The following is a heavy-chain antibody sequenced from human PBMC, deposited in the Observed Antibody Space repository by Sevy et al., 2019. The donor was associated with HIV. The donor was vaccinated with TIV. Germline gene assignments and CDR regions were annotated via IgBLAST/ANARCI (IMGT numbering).Heavy chain of an antibody. J-gene: IGHJ4*02. CDR1: GLTFSSYG. CDR2: IWYDGSSK. Sequence: GGSLRLSCAASGLTFSSYGMHWVRQAPGKGLEWVALIWYDGSSKYYADSVKGRFTLSRDNSKNTLYLQMNSLRAEDTAVYYCARGANYYDSSGSQPNFDYWGQGTLVTVSS. V-gene: IGHV3-33*01. D-gene: IGHD3-22*01. CDR3: ARGANYYDSSGSQPNFDY.